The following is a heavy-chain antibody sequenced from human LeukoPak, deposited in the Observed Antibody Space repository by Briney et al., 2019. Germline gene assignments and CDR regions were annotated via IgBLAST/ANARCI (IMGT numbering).Heavy chain of an antibody. D-gene: IGHD3-10*01. J-gene: IGHJ6*03. Sequence: GASVKVSCKASGGTFSSYAISWVRQAPGQGLEWMGGIIPIFGTANYAQKFQGRVTITTDESTSTAYMELSSLRFEDTAVYYCARGRIGGSGFYYYYMDVWGKGTTVTVSS. CDR2: IIPIFGTA. CDR1: GGTFSSYA. CDR3: ARGRIGGSGFYYYYMDV. V-gene: IGHV1-69*05.